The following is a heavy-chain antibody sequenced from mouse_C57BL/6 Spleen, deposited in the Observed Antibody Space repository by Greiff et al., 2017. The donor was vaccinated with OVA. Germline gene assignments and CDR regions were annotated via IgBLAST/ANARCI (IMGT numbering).Heavy chain of an antibody. D-gene: IGHD2-9*01. CDR3: ASTSYGYYGYFDV. J-gene: IGHJ1*03. Sequence: QVQLKQSGPELVKPGASVKISCKASGYAFSSSWMNWVKQRPGKGLEWIGRIYPGDGDTTYNGKFKGKATLTADKSSSTAYMQLSSLTSEDSAVYFCASTSYGYYGYFDVWGTGTTVTVSS. V-gene: IGHV1-82*01. CDR1: GYAFSSSW. CDR2: IYPGDGDT.